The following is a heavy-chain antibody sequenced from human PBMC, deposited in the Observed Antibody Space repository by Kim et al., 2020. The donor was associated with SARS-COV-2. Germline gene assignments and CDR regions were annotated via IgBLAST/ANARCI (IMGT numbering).Heavy chain of an antibody. J-gene: IGHJ5*02. CDR3: ARHEAPGDSGSYSDDYWFDP. Sequence: SETLSLTCTVSGGSISSYYWSWIRQPPEKGLEWIGYIYYSGSTNYNPSLKSRVTISVDTSKNQFSLKLSSVTAADTAVYYCARHEAPGDSGSYSDDYWFDPWGQGTLVTVSS. V-gene: IGHV4-59*08. CDR1: GGSISSYY. CDR2: IYYSGST. D-gene: IGHD1-26*01.